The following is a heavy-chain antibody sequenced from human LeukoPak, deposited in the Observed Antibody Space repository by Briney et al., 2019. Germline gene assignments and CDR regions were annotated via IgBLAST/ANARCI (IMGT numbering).Heavy chain of an antibody. D-gene: IGHD6-19*01. CDR2: ISYDGSNK. CDR1: GFTFSSSA. J-gene: IGHJ4*02. Sequence: PGRSLRLSCAASGFTFSSSAMHWVRQAPDKGLEWVADISYDGSNKYYADSVKGRFTISRDNSKNTLYLQMNSLRADDTAVYYCARDRDSSGLYEGFDYWGQGTLVTVSS. V-gene: IGHV3-30-3*01. CDR3: ARDRDSSGLYEGFDY.